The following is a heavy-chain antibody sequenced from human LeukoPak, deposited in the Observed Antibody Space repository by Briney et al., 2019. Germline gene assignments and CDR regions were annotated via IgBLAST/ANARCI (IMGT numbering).Heavy chain of an antibody. D-gene: IGHD3-22*01. J-gene: IGHJ4*02. CDR3: AKDTRYYYDSSGYYYDAPELDY. Sequence: GRSLRLSCAASGFTFSSYGMHWVRQAPGKGLEWVAVISYDGSNKYYADSVKGRFTISRDNSKNTLYLQMNSLRAEDTAVYYCAKDTRYYYDSSGYYYDAPELDYWGQGTLVTVSS. V-gene: IGHV3-30*18. CDR2: ISYDGSNK. CDR1: GFTFSSYG.